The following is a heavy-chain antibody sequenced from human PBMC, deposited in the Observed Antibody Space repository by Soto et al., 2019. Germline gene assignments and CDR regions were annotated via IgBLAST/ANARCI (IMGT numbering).Heavy chain of an antibody. CDR2: INSDGMST. V-gene: IGHV3-74*01. J-gene: IGHJ4*02. CDR1: GFTFSSYW. CDR3: PGAVAGTTAIGY. D-gene: IGHD6-19*01. Sequence: EVQLVESGGGLVQPGGSLRLSCAASGFTFSSYWMHWVRQAPGKGLVWVSRINSDGMSTSYADSVKGRFTISRDNAKTMRYRQMNSLRAEDTAVYYCPGAVAGTTAIGYWGQGTLVTVSS.